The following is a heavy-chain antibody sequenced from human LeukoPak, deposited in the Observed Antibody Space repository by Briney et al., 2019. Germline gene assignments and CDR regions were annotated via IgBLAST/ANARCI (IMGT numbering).Heavy chain of an antibody. CDR3: ARENRFLEWLCRGYFDY. J-gene: IGHJ4*02. CDR1: GFTFSSYA. D-gene: IGHD3-3*01. CDR2: ISYDGSNK. V-gene: IGHV3-30-3*01. Sequence: GGSLRLSCAASGFTFSSYAMHWVRQAPGKGLEWVAVISYDGSNKYYADSVKGRFTISRDNSKNTLYLQMNSLRAEDTAVYYCARENRFLEWLCRGYFDYWGQGTLVTVSS.